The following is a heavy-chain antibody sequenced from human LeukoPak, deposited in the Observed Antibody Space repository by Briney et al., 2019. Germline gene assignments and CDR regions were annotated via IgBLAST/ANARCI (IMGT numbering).Heavy chain of an antibody. V-gene: IGHV3-30*04. D-gene: IGHD3-3*01. CDR1: GFTFSSYA. Sequence: PGGSLRLSCAASGFTFSSYAMSWVRQAPGKGLEWVALISYDGSTKYSTDSVKGRFTISRDNSKNTLYLQMNSLRPEDTAVYYCAGHFGAWHYFDYWGQGTLVTVSS. CDR2: ISYDGSTK. J-gene: IGHJ4*02. CDR3: AGHFGAWHYFDY.